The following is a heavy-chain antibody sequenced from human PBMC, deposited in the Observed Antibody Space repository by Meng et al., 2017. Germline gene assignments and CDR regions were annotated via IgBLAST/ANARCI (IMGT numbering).Heavy chain of an antibody. V-gene: IGHV3-33*01. CDR3: ARGLSTTYWYFDL. CDR2: IWYDGSNT. CDR1: GFSLIWCV. Sequence: VRLMYAGAVMVPPGWSLSLSWAACGFSLIWCVIQLVRQAPGNGRELVAVIWYDGSNTYYAESVRGRFTISRDNSKNTLYLQMNSLRAGDTAVYYCARGLSTTYWYFDLWGRGTLVTVSS. D-gene: IGHD2/OR15-2a*01. J-gene: IGHJ2*01.